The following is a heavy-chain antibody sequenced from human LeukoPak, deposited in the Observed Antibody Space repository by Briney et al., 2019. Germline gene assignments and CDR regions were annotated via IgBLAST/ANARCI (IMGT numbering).Heavy chain of an antibody. V-gene: IGHV3-23*01. Sequence: GGSLRPSCAASGFTFSNYGMNWVRQAPGKGLEWVSAISGSAGSTYYADSVKGRFTISRDNSKNTLYLQMNSLRVEDTAIYYCAKIQRLVIIPYSWFDAWGQGTLVTVSS. CDR3: AKIQRLVIIPYSWFDA. J-gene: IGHJ5*02. CDR1: GFTFSNYG. D-gene: IGHD3/OR15-3a*01. CDR2: ISGSAGST.